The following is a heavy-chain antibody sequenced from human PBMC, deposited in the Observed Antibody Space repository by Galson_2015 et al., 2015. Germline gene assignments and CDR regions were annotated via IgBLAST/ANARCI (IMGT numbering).Heavy chain of an antibody. CDR3: AKGAYGDYGGGPYTFDY. CDR2: ISYDGSNK. D-gene: IGHD4-17*01. J-gene: IGHJ4*02. Sequence: SLRLSCAASGFTFSSYGMHWVRQAPGKGLEWVAVISYDGSNKYYADSVKGRFTISRDNSKNTLYLQMNSLRAEDTAVYYCAKGAYGDYGGGPYTFDYWGQGTLVTVSS. CDR1: GFTFSSYG. V-gene: IGHV3-30*18.